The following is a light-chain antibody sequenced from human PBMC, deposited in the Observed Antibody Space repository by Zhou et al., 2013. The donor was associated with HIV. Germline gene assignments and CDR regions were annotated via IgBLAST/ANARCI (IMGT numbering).Light chain of an antibody. Sequence: DIQMTQSPSSLSASIGDRVTITCRASQSISSYLNWYQQKPDKAPTLLIYAASTLHSGVPSRFSGSGSGTRFSLTINSLQPEDVATYYCQQSFSAPPEWTFGQGTKVEIKLWITFGQGTRLEIK. CDR2: AAS. V-gene: IGKV1-39*01. CDR3: QQSFSAPPEWTFGQGTKVEIKLWIT. CDR1: QSISSY. J-gene: IGKJ5*01.